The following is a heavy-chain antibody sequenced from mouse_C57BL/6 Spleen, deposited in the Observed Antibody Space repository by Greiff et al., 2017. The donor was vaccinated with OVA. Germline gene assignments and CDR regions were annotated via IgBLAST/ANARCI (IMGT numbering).Heavy chain of an antibody. CDR1: GFTFSDYG. CDR3: AKDGFFH. V-gene: IGHV5-17*01. Sequence: DVKLQESGGGLVKPGGSLKLSCAASGFTFSDYGMHWVRQAPGKGLEWVAYISSGSSTIYYADTVKGRFTISRDNAKNTLFLQMTSLRSEDTAMYYCAKDGFFHWGQGTTLTVSS. D-gene: IGHD2-3*01. J-gene: IGHJ2*01. CDR2: ISSGSSTI.